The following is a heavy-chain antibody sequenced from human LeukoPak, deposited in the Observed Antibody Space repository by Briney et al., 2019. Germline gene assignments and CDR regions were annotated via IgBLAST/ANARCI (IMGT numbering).Heavy chain of an antibody. Sequence: GGSLRLSCAASGFTFSDYAMNWVRQAPGKGLEWVSSISSDGSYISYADSVKGRFTVSRDNAKDSLFLQMRTLRDEDTAVYYCARGPSLYCTSSSCLAGVDWGREPLASVSS. D-gene: IGHD2-2*01. CDR2: ISSDGSYI. CDR1: GFTFSDYA. CDR3: ARGPSLYCTSSSCLAGVD. J-gene: IGHJ4*02. V-gene: IGHV3-21*01.